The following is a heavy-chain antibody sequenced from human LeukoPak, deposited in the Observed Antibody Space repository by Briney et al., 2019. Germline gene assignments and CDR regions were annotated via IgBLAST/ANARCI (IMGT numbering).Heavy chain of an antibody. CDR1: GFTFSSYS. J-gene: IGHJ6*03. CDR2: ISSSSSYI. CDR3: ARSYDFWSGYTILSGYYYYMDV. Sequence: SGGSLRLSCAASGFTFSSYSMNWVRQAPGKGLEWVSSISSSSSYIYYADSVKGRFTISRGNAKNSLYLQMNSLRAEDTAVYYCARSYDFWSGYTILSGYYYYMDVWGKGTTVTVPS. D-gene: IGHD3-3*01. V-gene: IGHV3-21*01.